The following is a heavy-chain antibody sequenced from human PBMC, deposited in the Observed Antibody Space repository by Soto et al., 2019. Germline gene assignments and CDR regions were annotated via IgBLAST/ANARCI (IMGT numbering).Heavy chain of an antibody. CDR2: FDPEDGET. J-gene: IGHJ4*02. CDR1: GYTLTELS. Sequence: ASVKVSCKVSGYTLTELSMHWVRQAPGKGLEWMGGFDPEDGETIYAQKFQGRVTMTEDTSTDTAYMELSSLRSEDTAVYYCATVPASRGAVPLDYWRQGTLVTVSS. V-gene: IGHV1-24*01. D-gene: IGHD3-10*01. CDR3: ATVPASRGAVPLDY.